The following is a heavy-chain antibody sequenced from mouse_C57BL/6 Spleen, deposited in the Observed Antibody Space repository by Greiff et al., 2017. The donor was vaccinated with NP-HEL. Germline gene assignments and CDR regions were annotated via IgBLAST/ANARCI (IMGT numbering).Heavy chain of an antibody. CDR3: TTFSPYYFDY. CDR1: GFNIKDDY. Sequence: VKLQQSGAELVRPGASVKLSCTASGFNIKDDYMHWVKQRPEQGLEWIGWIDPENGDTEYASKFQGKATITADTSSNTAYLQLSSLTSEDTAVYYCTTFSPYYFDYWGQGTTLTVSS. CDR2: IDPENGDT. J-gene: IGHJ2*01. V-gene: IGHV14-4*01. D-gene: IGHD6-2*01.